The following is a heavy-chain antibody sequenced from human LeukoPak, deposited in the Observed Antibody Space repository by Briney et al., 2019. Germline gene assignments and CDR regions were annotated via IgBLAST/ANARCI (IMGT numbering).Heavy chain of an antibody. CDR3: TRESSGWEY. Sequence: SQTLSLTCAISGDSVSSNSAAWTWIRQSPSRGLEWLGRTYYRSKWYNDYAVFLKGRITFSPDTSKNQFCLHLNSVTPEDTAVYYCTRESSGWEYWGQGTLVTVSS. D-gene: IGHD6-19*01. CDR2: TYYRSKWYN. J-gene: IGHJ4*02. V-gene: IGHV6-1*01. CDR1: GDSVSSNSAA.